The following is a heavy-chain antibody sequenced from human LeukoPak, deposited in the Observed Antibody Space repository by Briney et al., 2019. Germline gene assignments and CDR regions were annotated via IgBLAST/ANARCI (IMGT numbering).Heavy chain of an antibody. CDR1: GFTFTSYA. V-gene: IGHV3-23*01. CDR3: AKDLNMVRELYYFDY. J-gene: IGHJ4*02. D-gene: IGHD3-10*01. Sequence: GGSLRLSCAASGFTFTSYAMTWVRQARGQGLGWVSSISGSGGSTYHADSVKGRFTLSRDNSKNALYLQMNSLRAQDTAVYYCAKDLNMVRELYYFDYWGQGTLVTVSS. CDR2: ISGSGGST.